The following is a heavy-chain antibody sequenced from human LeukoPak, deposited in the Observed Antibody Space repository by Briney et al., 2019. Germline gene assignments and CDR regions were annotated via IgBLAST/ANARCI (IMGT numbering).Heavy chain of an antibody. J-gene: IGHJ4*02. Sequence: GGSLRLSCTASGFTFSSYGMHWVRQVPGKGLEWVAFIRFDGSDKYYADSVKGRFTISRDNSKKTLYLQMNSLRAEDTAAYYCARSGLNRFDYWGQGTLVSVSS. V-gene: IGHV3-30*02. CDR3: ARSGLNRFDY. D-gene: IGHD2-15*01. CDR2: IRFDGSDK. CDR1: GFTFSSYG.